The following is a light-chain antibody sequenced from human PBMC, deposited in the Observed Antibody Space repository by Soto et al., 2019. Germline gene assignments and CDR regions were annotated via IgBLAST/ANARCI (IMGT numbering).Light chain of an antibody. Sequence: EIVMTQSPATLSVSPGERATLSCRASQSVSSNLAWYQQKPGQAPRLLIYGASTRATGIPARFSGSWSGTEFNLTISSLLSEDFAVYYCQQYNNWPFTFGPGTKVYI. CDR1: QSVSSN. CDR2: GAS. V-gene: IGKV3-15*01. J-gene: IGKJ3*01. CDR3: QQYNNWPFT.